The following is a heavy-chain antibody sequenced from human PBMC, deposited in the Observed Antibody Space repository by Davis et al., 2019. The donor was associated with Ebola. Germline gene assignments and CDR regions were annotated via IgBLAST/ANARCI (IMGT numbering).Heavy chain of an antibody. Sequence: GGSLRLSCKASGYSFTSNWISWVRQMPGKGLEWMGRVDPRDSYANYSPSFQGHVTISTDKSINTAFLQWSSLKASDIAMYYCARQESLYGSSDYWGQGTLVTVSS. V-gene: IGHV5-10-1*01. CDR2: VDPRDSYA. J-gene: IGHJ4*02. CDR1: GYSFTSNW. D-gene: IGHD3-22*01. CDR3: ARQESLYGSSDY.